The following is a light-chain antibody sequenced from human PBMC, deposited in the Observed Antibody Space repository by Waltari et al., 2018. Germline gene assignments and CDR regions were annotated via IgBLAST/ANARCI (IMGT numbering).Light chain of an antibody. Sequence: QSALTQPASVSGSPGQSITISCTGTSSDVGDYNYVSWYQQPPVKAPKLLIYEVSNRPAGISNRFSGSKAGSTASLTISGLQAEDEADYYCSSYTSSSTPVFGGGTKLTVL. J-gene: IGLJ2*01. CDR2: EVS. V-gene: IGLV2-14*03. CDR1: SSDVGDYNY. CDR3: SSYTSSSTPV.